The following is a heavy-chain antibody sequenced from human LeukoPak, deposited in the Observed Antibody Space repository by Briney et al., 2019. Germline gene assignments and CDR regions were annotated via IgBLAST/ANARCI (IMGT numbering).Heavy chain of an antibody. V-gene: IGHV3-11*03. CDR3: ARRGTTYCTVDSCHPNWFDP. CDR2: INGSSSDT. D-gene: IGHD2-15*01. J-gene: IGHJ5*02. Sequence: GGSLRLSCAASGFTFSDYYMTWIRQAPGRGLEWISYINGSSSDTKYADSVKGRFTVSRDNAKNSVYLLMNSLRAEDTAVYYCARRGTTYCTVDSCHPNWFDPWGQGTLVTVSS. CDR1: GFTFSDYY.